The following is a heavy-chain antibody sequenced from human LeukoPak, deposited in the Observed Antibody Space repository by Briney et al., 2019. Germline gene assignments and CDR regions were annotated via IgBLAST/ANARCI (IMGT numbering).Heavy chain of an antibody. D-gene: IGHD3-9*01. CDR3: ARGYDILTGQNYFDY. V-gene: IGHV1-18*01. J-gene: IGHJ4*02. CDR1: GYTFTSYG. Sequence: ASVKVSCKASGYTFTSYGISWVRQAPGQGLEWMGWISAYNGNTNYAQKLQGRVTMTTDTSTNTAYMEMRSLRSDDTAVYYCARGYDILTGQNYFDYWGQGTLVTVSS. CDR2: ISAYNGNT.